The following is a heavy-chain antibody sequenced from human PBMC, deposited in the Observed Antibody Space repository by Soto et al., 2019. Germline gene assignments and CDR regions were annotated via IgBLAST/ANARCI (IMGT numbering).Heavy chain of an antibody. CDR1: GATFSSYA. D-gene: IGHD6-19*01. Sequence: SVKVSCKASGATFSSYAISWVRQAPGQGLEWMGGIIPIFGRASYAQKFQGRVTMTEDASTNTAYMELSSLRSEDTAVYYYLSSGWYADYWGQGTLVTVSS. CDR3: LSSGWYADY. V-gene: IGHV1-69*13. J-gene: IGHJ4*02. CDR2: IIPIFGRA.